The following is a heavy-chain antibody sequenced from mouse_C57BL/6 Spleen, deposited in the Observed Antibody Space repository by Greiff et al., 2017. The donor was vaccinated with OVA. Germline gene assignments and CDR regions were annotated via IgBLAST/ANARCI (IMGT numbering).Heavy chain of an antibody. CDR3: ARRGTEACFDY. CDR1: GYTFTSYW. CDR2: IDPSDSYT. V-gene: IGHV1-69*01. Sequence: QVQLQQPGAELVMPGASVKLSCKASGYTFTSYWMHWVKQRPGQGLEWIGEIDPSDSYTNYNQKFKGKSTLTVDKSSSTAYMQLSSLTSEDSAVYYCARRGTEACFDYWGQGTTLTVSS. J-gene: IGHJ2*01. D-gene: IGHD2-14*01.